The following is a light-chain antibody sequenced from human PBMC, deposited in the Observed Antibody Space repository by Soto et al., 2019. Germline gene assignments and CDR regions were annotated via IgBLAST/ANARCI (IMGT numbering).Light chain of an antibody. V-gene: IGLV2-14*01. CDR2: EVS. CDR1: SSDVGGYNY. J-gene: IGLJ3*02. Sequence: QSALTQPASVSGSPGQSITISCTGTSSDVGGYNYVSWYQQHPGKAPKLMIYEVSNRPSGVSNRFSGSKSGNTASLTISGLQAEDEADYYCCSFARGSTLVFGGGTKLTVL. CDR3: CSFARGSTLV.